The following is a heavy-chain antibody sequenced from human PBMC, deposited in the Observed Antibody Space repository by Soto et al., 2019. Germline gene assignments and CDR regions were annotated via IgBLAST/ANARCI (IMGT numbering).Heavy chain of an antibody. CDR3: VKWLARSGFDY. D-gene: IGHD6-19*01. CDR1: GFTFSSYA. CDR2: ISGSGGST. J-gene: IGHJ4*02. V-gene: IGHV3-23*01. Sequence: GGSLRLSCAASGFTFSSYAISWVRQAPGKGLEWVSAISGSGGSTYYADSVKGRFTISRDNSKNTLYLQMNSLRAEDTAVYYCVKWLARSGFDYWGQGTLVTVSS.